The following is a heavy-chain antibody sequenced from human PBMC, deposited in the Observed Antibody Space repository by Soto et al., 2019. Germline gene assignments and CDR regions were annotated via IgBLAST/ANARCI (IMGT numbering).Heavy chain of an antibody. J-gene: IGHJ5*02. V-gene: IGHV1-2*02. CDR3: ARVTLKAGNWFDP. CDR2: INPKSRGT. CDR1: GYTFTDYF. Sequence: ASVKVSCKASGYTFTDYFIHWVRQAPGQGFEWMGWINPKSRGTTYAQKFQGRVTMTRDASNSTAYMELRGLRSDDTAIYYCARVTLKAGNWFDPWGQGTLVTVSS.